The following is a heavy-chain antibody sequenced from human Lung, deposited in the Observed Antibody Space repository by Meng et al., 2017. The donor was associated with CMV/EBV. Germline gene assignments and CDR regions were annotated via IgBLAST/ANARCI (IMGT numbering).Heavy chain of an antibody. D-gene: IGHD2-2*01. V-gene: IGHV4-59*01. J-gene: IGHJ3*02. CDR3: ARDTKYQGLFDI. CDR1: GGSISSYY. CDR2: IYYSRRT. Sequence: TCTVSGGSISSYYWNWIRQHPGKGLEWIGYIYYSRRTNYNPSLKSRVTISADMSKNQFSLKLSSVTAADTAAYYCARDTKYQGLFDIWGQGTMVTVSS.